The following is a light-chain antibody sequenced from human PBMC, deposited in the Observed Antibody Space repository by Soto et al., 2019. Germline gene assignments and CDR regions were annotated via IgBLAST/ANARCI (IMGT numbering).Light chain of an antibody. J-gene: IGLJ2*01. CDR2: EVS. CDR3: SSYTSSSTLGHVV. CDR1: SSDVGGYNY. Sequence: QSALTQPASVSGSPGQSITISCTGTSSDVGGYNYVSWYQQHPGKAHKLMIYEVSNRPSGVSNRFSGSKSGNTASLTISGLQAEDEADYYCSSYTSSSTLGHVVFGGGTKLTVL. V-gene: IGLV2-14*01.